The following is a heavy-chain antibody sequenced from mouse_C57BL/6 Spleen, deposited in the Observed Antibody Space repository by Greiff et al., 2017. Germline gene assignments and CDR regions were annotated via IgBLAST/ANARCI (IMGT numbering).Heavy chain of an antibody. CDR2: INPSSGYT. J-gene: IGHJ4*01. CDR3: ARGYGSSYVERYAMDY. V-gene: IGHV1-4*01. CDR1: GYTFTSYT. D-gene: IGHD1-1*01. Sequence: QVQLQQSGAELARPGASVKMSCKASGYTFTSYTMHWVKQRPGQGLEWIGYINPSSGYTKYNQKFKDKATLTADKSSSTAYMQLSSLTSEDSAVYYCARGYGSSYVERYAMDYWGQGTSVTVSS.